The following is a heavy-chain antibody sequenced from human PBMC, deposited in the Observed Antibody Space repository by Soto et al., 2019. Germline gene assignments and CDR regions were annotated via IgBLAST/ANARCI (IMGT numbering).Heavy chain of an antibody. CDR1: GYTFTSYD. Sequence: QVQLVQSGAEVKKPGASVKVSCKASGYTFTSYDINWVRQATGQGLEWMGWMNPNSGNTGYAQKFQGRVTMTRNTSISTAYMALSRLRSEDTAVYYCPRAHSSSSRFDYWGQGTLVTVSS. CDR2: MNPNSGNT. CDR3: PRAHSSSSRFDY. D-gene: IGHD6-13*01. V-gene: IGHV1-8*01. J-gene: IGHJ4*02.